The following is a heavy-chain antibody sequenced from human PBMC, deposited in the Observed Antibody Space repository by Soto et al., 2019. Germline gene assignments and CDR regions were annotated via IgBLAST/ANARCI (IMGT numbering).Heavy chain of an antibody. J-gene: IGHJ4*02. CDR3: VRKRGNYFDF. Sequence: QVQLRESGPGLVKSSETLSLTCSVSGDSINSRYWSWIRQPPGKGLEWIGYIDYVGSTNYAPSLQIRVTMSVDTSKNQVSMKRRYVTAADTAVYYCVRKRGNYFDFWGRGTLVTVSS. CDR1: GDSINSRY. V-gene: IGHV4-59*11. CDR2: IDYVGST. D-gene: IGHD3-10*01.